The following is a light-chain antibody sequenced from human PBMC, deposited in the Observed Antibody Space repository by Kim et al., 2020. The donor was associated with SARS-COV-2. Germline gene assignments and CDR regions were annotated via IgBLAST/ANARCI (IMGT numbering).Light chain of an antibody. CDR3: QVWDSSSDHWV. CDR1: NIGSKS. J-gene: IGLJ3*02. Sequence: APGKTARITFGGNNIGSKSVRWYQQKPGQAPVLVIYYDSDRPSGIPERFSGSNSGNTATLTISRVEAGDEADYYCQVWDSSSDHWVFGGGTQLTVL. V-gene: IGLV3-21*04. CDR2: YDS.